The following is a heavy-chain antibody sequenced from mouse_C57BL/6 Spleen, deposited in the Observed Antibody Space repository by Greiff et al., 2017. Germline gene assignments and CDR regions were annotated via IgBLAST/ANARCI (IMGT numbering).Heavy chain of an antibody. Sequence: VQLQESGGGLVKPGGSLKLSCAASGFTFSDYGMHWVRQAPEKGLEWVAYISSGSSTIYYADTVKGRFTISRDNAKNTLFLQMTSLRSEDTAMYYCANYDYDVPYAMDYWGQGTSVTVSS. D-gene: IGHD2-4*01. J-gene: IGHJ4*01. CDR3: ANYDYDVPYAMDY. CDR2: ISSGSSTI. V-gene: IGHV5-17*01. CDR1: GFTFSDYG.